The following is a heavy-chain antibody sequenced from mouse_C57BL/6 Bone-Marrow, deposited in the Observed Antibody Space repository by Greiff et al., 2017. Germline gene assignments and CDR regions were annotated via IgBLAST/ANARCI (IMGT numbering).Heavy chain of an antibody. J-gene: IGHJ2*01. CDR1: GYTFTSYW. CDR3: ARSEGLLDY. V-gene: IGHV1-69*01. CDR2: IDPSDSYT. D-gene: IGHD2-4*01. Sequence: QVQLQQSGAELVMPGASVKLSCKASGYTFTSYWMHWVKQRPGQGLEWIGEIDPSDSYTNYNQKFKGKSTLTVDKSSSTAYMQLSSLTSEDSAVYYCARSEGLLDYWGQGTTLTVSS.